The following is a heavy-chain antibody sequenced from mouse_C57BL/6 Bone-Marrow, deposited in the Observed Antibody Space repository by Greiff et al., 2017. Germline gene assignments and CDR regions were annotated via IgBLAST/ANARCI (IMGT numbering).Heavy chain of an antibody. CDR1: GFSLTSYG. V-gene: IGHV2-2*01. CDR3: ARYYYGRDAMDY. CDR2: IWSGGST. Sequence: VQLQQSGPGLVQPSQSLSITCTVSGFSLTSYGVHWVRQSPGKGLEWLGVIWSGGSTDSNAAFISRLSISKDNSKSQVFFKMNSLQADDTAIYYCARYYYGRDAMDYWGQGTSVTVSS. J-gene: IGHJ4*01. D-gene: IGHD1-1*01.